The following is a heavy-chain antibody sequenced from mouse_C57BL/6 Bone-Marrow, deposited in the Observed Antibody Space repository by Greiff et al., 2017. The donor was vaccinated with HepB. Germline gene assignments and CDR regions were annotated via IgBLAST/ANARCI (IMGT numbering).Heavy chain of an antibody. CDR2: ISSGSSTI. Sequence: EVMLVESGGGLVKPGGSLKLSCAASGFTFSDYGMHWVRQAPEKGLEWVAYISSGSSTIYYSDTVKGRFTISRDNAKNTLFLQMTSLRSEDTAMYYCANASTGTAMDYWGQGTSVTVSS. D-gene: IGHD4-1*02. J-gene: IGHJ4*01. CDR3: ANASTGTAMDY. CDR1: GFTFSDYG. V-gene: IGHV5-17*01.